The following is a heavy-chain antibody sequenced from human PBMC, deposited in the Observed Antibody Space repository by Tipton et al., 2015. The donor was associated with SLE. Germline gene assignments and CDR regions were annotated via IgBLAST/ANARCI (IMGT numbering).Heavy chain of an antibody. CDR1: GGSISSSNW. CDR2: IYHSGST. D-gene: IGHD3-16*02. CDR3: ARRDNFWGSYRRAHPYFDL. V-gene: IGHV4-4*02. Sequence: GLVKPSGTLSLTCAVSGGSISSSNWWSWVRQPPGKGLEWIGEIYHSGSTNYNPSLKSRVTISVDKSKNQFSLKLSSVTAADTAVYYCARRDNFWGSYRRAHPYFDLWGQGALVTVSS. J-gene: IGHJ4*02.